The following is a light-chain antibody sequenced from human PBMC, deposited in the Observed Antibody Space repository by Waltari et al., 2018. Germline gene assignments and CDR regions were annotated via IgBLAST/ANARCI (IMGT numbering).Light chain of an antibody. V-gene: IGKV3-11*01. J-gene: IGKJ4*01. CDR3: QERSNWPGGS. CDR1: QSVSTY. CDR2: DAS. Sequence: EIVLTQSPATLSLSPGASVTLSCRASQSVSTYLAWYQQKPGQAPRLLIYDASTRATGITARFVGSGSETDFTLTISRLEPEDFAVYYCQERSNWPGGSFGGGTKVEIK.